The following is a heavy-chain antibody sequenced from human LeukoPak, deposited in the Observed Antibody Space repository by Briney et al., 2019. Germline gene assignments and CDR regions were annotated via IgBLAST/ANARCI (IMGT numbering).Heavy chain of an antibody. D-gene: IGHD6-13*01. J-gene: IGHJ4*02. Sequence: PGGSLRLSCAASGFTFSSYWMHWVRQAPGKGLVWVSRINTDGSSTSYADSVKGRFTISRDNAKNTLYLQMNSLRAEDTAVYYCAKVRKRANGLGGSSWEPFDYWGQGTLVTVSS. V-gene: IGHV3-74*01. CDR2: INTDGSST. CDR3: AKVRKRANGLGGSSWEPFDY. CDR1: GFTFSSYW.